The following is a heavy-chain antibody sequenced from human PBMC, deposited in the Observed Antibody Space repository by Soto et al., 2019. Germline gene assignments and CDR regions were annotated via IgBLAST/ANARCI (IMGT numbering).Heavy chain of an antibody. J-gene: IGHJ6*02. CDR2: IIPVFGTA. Sequence: GASVNVSCKASRVAFNKFIVTWVRQAPGLGLEWVGGIIPVFGTANYAQKFQGRVTITADESTSTSYMEVNNLRSEDTAVYYCAKVRYSSPMGYYYGMDVWGQGTTVTVSS. CDR1: RVAFNKFI. V-gene: IGHV1-69*13. CDR3: AKVRYSSPMGYYYGMDV. D-gene: IGHD2-2*01.